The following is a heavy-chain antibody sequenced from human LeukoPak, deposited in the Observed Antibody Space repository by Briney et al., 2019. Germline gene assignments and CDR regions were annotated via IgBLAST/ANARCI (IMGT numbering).Heavy chain of an antibody. J-gene: IGHJ6*01. D-gene: IGHD3-22*01. Sequence: PGGSLRLSCAASGFTFSSYAMSWVRQAPGKGLEWLSAVTGDGDDTYYADSVKGRFTISRDNSKNTLYLQMNSLRVEDTAVYYCARDASYFDSSSPHFDTYYYGMDVWGQGTTVIVSS. CDR3: ARDASYFDSSSPHFDTYYYGMDV. CDR1: GFTFSSYA. CDR2: VTGDGDDT. V-gene: IGHV3-23*01.